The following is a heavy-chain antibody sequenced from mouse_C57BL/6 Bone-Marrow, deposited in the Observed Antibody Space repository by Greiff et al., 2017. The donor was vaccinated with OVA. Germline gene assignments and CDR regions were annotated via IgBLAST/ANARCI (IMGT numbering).Heavy chain of an antibody. CDR3: ARRGSSRGFAD. D-gene: IGHD1-1*01. Sequence: EVQLVESGGGLVKPGGSLKLSCAASGFTFSSYAMSWVRQTPEKRLEWVATISAGGSYTYYADNVKGRFTISRDNAKNKLYLQMSHLKSEDTAMYYCARRGSSRGFADWGQGTLVTVSA. J-gene: IGHJ3*01. V-gene: IGHV5-4*03. CDR2: ISAGGSYT. CDR1: GFTFSSYA.